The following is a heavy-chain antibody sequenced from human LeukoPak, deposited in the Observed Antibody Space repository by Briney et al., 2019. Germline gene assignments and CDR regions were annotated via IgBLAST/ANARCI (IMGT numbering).Heavy chain of an antibody. CDR3: ASIGPLKYCSGGSCYFGY. CDR2: ISAYNGNT. D-gene: IGHD2-15*01. V-gene: IGHV1-18*01. Sequence: ASVKVSCKASGYTFTSYGISWVRQAPGQGLEWMGWISAYNGNTNYAQKLQGRVTMTTDTSTSTAYMELRSLRSDDTAVYYCASIGPLKYCSGGSCYFGYWGQGTLVTVSS. CDR1: GYTFTSYG. J-gene: IGHJ4*02.